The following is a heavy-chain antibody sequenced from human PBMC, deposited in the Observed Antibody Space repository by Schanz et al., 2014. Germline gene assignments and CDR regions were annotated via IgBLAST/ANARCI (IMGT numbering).Heavy chain of an antibody. CDR3: ARVELSVYYYAMDV. V-gene: IGHV3-33*01. Sequence: QVQLLESGGGVVQPGGSLRLSCVASGFSFSAYGIHWVRQAPGKGLEWVAFIWSDANNKNYADSVKGRFTISRDNSKNTLYLQMNSLRAEDTAVYYCARVELSVYYYAMDVWGQGTTVTVSS. CDR1: GFSFSAYG. D-gene: IGHD2-15*01. J-gene: IGHJ6*02. CDR2: IWSDANNK.